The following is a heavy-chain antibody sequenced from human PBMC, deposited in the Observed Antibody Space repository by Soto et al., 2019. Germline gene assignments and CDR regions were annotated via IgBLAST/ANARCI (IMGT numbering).Heavy chain of an antibody. D-gene: IGHD6-13*01. J-gene: IGHJ6*02. V-gene: IGHV4-59*01. CDR1: GGSISSYY. CDR2: IYYSGST. Sequence: SETLSLTCTVSGGSISSYYWSWIRQPPGKGLEWIGYIYYSGSTNYNPSLKSRVTISVDTSKNQFSLKLSSVTAADTAVYYCARLDSSSSYYGMDVWGQGTTVTVSS. CDR3: ARLDSSSSYYGMDV.